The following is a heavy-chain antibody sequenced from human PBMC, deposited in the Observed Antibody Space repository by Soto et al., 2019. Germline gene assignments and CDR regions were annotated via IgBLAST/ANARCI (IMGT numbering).Heavy chain of an antibody. CDR2: ISSSSSTI. Sequence: GGSLRLSCAASGFTFSSYSMNWVRQAPGKGLEWVSYISSSSSTIYYADSVKGRFTISRDNAKNSLYLQMNSLRAEDTAVYYCARVSNSGYDSYYYYYMDVWGKGTTVTVSS. V-gene: IGHV3-48*01. CDR1: GFTFSSYS. CDR3: ARVSNSGYDSYYYYYMDV. D-gene: IGHD5-12*01. J-gene: IGHJ6*03.